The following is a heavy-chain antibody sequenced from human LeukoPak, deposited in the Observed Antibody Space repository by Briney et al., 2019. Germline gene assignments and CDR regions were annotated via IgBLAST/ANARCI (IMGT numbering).Heavy chain of an antibody. Sequence: GGSLRLSCAASGFTFDSYSMNWVRQAPGKGLEWVSSISVGSRYIFYADSVKGRFTISRDNSKNSLYLHMNSLRAEDTAVYYCARDSRHHRFLYWDWFDPWGQGTLVTVSS. CDR1: GFTFDSYS. V-gene: IGHV3-21*06. CDR3: ARDSRHHRFLYWDWFDP. CDR2: ISVGSRYI. D-gene: IGHD2/OR15-2a*01. J-gene: IGHJ5*02.